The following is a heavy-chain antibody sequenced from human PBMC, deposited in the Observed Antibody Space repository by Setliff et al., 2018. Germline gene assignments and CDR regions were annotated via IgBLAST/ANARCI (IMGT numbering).Heavy chain of an antibody. CDR1: GYTFTSHG. CDR2: TIPLFGTT. J-gene: IGHJ6*03. Sequence: ASVKVSCKASGYTFTSHGTSWVRQAPGQGLEWMGGTIPLFGTTDYAQKFHGRVTIITDESTSTAYMELSSLTSDDTAVYYCAREGVDTRSSTDYRYYMDVWGKGTTVTVSS. CDR3: AREGVDTRSSTDYRYYMDV. V-gene: IGHV1-69*05. D-gene: IGHD5-18*01.